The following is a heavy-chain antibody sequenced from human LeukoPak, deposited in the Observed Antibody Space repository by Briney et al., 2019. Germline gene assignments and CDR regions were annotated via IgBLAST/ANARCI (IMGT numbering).Heavy chain of an antibody. CDR1: GFTFSDYY. CDR2: INSSGSTI. J-gene: IGHJ3*02. D-gene: IGHD6-13*01. Sequence: PGGSLRLSCAASGFTFSDYYMSWIRQAPGKGLEWVSYINSSGSTIYYADSVKGRFTISRDNAKNSLYLQMNSLRAEDTAVYYCARGRGYSSSWPDDAFDIWGQGTMVTVSS. CDR3: ARGRGYSSSWPDDAFDI. V-gene: IGHV3-11*01.